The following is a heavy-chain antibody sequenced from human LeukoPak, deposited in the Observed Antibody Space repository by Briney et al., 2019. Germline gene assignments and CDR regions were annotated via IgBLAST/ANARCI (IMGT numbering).Heavy chain of an antibody. CDR3: AREGSGSTAYFDY. D-gene: IGHD6-19*01. J-gene: IGHJ4*02. CDR2: IYHSGST. Sequence: PSQTLSLTCTVSGGSISSGGYYWSWIRQPPGKGLEWIGYIYHSGSTYYNPSLKSRVTISVDRSKNQFSLKLSSVTAADTAVYYCAREGSGSTAYFDYWGQGTLVTVSS. CDR1: GGSISSGGYY. V-gene: IGHV4-30-2*01.